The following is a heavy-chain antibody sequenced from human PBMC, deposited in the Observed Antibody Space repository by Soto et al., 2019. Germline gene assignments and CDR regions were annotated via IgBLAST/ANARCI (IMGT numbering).Heavy chain of an antibody. J-gene: IGHJ4*02. CDR2: IDPSDSYT. V-gene: IGHV5-10-1*01. Sequence: PGESLKISCKASGYSFSSHWITCVRQRPGKGLEWMGMIDPSDSYTSYRPSFQGHITMSTDKPISTAYLQWSSLKASDTAMYYCARHAYPRMTTMTDEYWGQGTSVTVSS. CDR1: GYSFSSHW. D-gene: IGHD2-21*01. CDR3: ARHAYPRMTTMTDEY.